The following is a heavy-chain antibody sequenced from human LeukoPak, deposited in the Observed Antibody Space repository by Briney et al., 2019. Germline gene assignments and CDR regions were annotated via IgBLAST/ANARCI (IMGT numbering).Heavy chain of an antibody. CDR2: IYYSGST. CDR3: ARGSWSSSIDY. D-gene: IGHD6-6*01. J-gene: IGHJ4*02. V-gene: IGHV4-30-4*01. Sequence: SETLSLTCAVYGGSFSGYYWSWIRQPPGKGLEYIGYIYYSGSTYYNPSLKSRITISVDTSKNQFSLKLSSVTAADTAVYYCARGSWSSSIDYWGQGTLVTVSS. CDR1: GGSFSGYY.